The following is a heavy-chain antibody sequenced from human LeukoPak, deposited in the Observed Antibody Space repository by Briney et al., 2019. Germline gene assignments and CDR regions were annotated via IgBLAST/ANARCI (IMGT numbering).Heavy chain of an antibody. CDR3: ARSIAVAGDYYYGMDV. V-gene: IGHV3-30-3*01. D-gene: IGHD6-19*01. CDR1: GFTFSSYA. CDR2: ISYDGSNK. J-gene: IGHJ6*02. Sequence: PGRSLRLSCAASGFTFSSYAMHWVRQAPGKGLEWVAVISYDGSNKYCADSVKGRFTISRDNSKNTLYLQMNSLRAEDTAVYYCARSIAVAGDYYYGMDVWGQGTTVTVSS.